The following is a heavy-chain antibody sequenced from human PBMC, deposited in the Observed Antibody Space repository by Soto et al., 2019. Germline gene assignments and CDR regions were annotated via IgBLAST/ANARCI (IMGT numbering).Heavy chain of an antibody. CDR3: ARVPIGKYGVWNY. J-gene: IGHJ4*02. CDR2: INPGGTIT. D-gene: IGHD2-8*01. Sequence: EEQLLESGGGLVQPGGSLRLSCAASGFTFSSYWMHWVRQAPGKGLVWVSRINPGGTITDYADSVKGRFTISRDNAKNTVYLQVNSLRGDDTAEYFCARVPIGKYGVWNYWGQGTLVTVSS. V-gene: IGHV3-74*01. CDR1: GFTFSSYW.